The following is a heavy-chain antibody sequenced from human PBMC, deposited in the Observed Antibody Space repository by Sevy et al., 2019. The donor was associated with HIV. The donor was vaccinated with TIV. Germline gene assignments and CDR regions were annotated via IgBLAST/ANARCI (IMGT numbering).Heavy chain of an antibody. V-gene: IGHV3-23*01. CDR2: ISGSGGTT. J-gene: IGHJ4*02. CDR3: ARSDDSSGYYLYYFEY. D-gene: IGHD3-22*01. CDR1: GFTFSSYA. Sequence: GESLKISCAASGFTFSSYAVSWVRQAPGKGLEWVSLISGSGGTTYYADSVKGRFTISRDNSKNILYLQMNSLRAEDTAVYYCARSDDSSGYYLYYFEYWGQGTVVTVSS.